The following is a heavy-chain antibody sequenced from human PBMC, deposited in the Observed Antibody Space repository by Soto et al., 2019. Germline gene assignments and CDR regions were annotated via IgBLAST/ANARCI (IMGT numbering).Heavy chain of an antibody. CDR1: GGTFSSYA. V-gene: IGHV1-69*01. D-gene: IGHD3-3*01. Sequence: QVQLVQSGAEVKKPGSSVKVSCKASGGTFSSYALSWVRQAPGQGLEWMGGIIPIFGSPNYAQKFQGRVTITADEFTSTAYMELSSLRSEDTAVYYCARDRDRGVNYYYGMDVWGQGTTVTVSS. J-gene: IGHJ6*02. CDR2: IIPIFGSP. CDR3: ARDRDRGVNYYYGMDV.